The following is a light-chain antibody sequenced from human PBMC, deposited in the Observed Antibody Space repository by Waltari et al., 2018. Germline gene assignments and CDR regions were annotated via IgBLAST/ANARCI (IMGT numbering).Light chain of an antibody. Sequence: QSVLTQPPSASGPPGQRVTIPCPGRCPNIGSNYVYWYQQLPGTAPKLLIYTSDQRPSGVPDRFSGSKSGTSASLAISGLRSEDEADYYCAAWDDSLSGRVFGGGTKLTVL. J-gene: IGLJ3*02. CDR2: TSD. CDR1: CPNIGSNY. V-gene: IGLV1-47*01. CDR3: AAWDDSLSGRV.